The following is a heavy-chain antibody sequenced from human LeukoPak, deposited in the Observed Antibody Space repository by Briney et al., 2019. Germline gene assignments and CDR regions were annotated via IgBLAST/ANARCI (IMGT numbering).Heavy chain of an antibody. CDR1: GTSITSYY. V-gene: IGHV4-59*08. J-gene: IGHJ4*02. D-gene: IGHD2-8*01. CDR3: AKWASDNRAFDL. CDR2: GHYSGNT. Sequence: SETLSLTCTVSGTSITSYYWNWIRQGPGQGPEWIGYGHYSGNTKYNPPLESRVTISVDTSKNQFSLRLSSVTAADTAVYFCAKWASDNRAFDLWGQGTLVTVSS.